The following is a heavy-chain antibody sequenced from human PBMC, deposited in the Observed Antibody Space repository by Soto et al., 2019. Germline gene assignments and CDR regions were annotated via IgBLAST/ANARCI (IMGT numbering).Heavy chain of an antibody. CDR2: INPSDGST. CDR1: GYGYTCRS. V-gene: IGHV1-46*01. D-gene: IGHD3-22*01. CDR3: ARVDSSGYLGMYYFDN. Sequence: GVSAEAYWKAPGYGYTCRSMYWARHSPGQGLEWMGIINPSDGSTTYAQKSQGRVSMTRDKYTRTLYMELSSLSSEDTALYYCARVDSSGYLGMYYFDNWGQGTQVTSPQ. J-gene: IGHJ4*02.